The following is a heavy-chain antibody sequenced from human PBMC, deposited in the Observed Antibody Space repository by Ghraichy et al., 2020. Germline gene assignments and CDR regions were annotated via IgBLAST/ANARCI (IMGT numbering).Heavy chain of an antibody. CDR1: GFTFSSYW. CDR2: SDNDGSGT. J-gene: IGHJ4*02. Sequence: GGSLRLSCEASGFTFSSYWMHCVRQGPGKGLVGVSGSDNDGSGTTYADSVRGRFTISRDNAKNTLYLQMNGLRVEDTAVFYCARENSRCGSTSCYRPFDYWGQGIVVTVSP. CDR3: ARENSRCGSTSCYRPFDY. V-gene: IGHV3-74*01. D-gene: IGHD2-2*01.